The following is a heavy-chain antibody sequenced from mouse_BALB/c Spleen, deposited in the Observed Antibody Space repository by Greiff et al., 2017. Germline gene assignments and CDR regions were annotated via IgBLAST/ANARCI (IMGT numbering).Heavy chain of an antibody. J-gene: IGHJ2*01. V-gene: IGHV5-17*02. CDR3: ARFTKTYYFDY. CDR1: GFTFSSFG. Sequence: DVQLQESGGGLVQPGGSRKLSCAASGFTFSSFGMHWVRQAPEKGLEWVAYISSGSSTIYYADTVKGRFTISRDNPKNTLFLQMTSLRSEDTAMYYCARFTKTYYFDYWGQGTTLTVSS. D-gene: IGHD1-1*01. CDR2: ISSGSSTI.